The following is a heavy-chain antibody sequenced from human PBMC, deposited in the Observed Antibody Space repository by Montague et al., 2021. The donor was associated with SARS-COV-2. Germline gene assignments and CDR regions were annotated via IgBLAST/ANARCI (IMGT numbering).Heavy chain of an antibody. CDR1: GGSSSNYY. Sequence: SETLSLTCSVYGGSSSNYYWSWIRQSPGKGLEWIGYIFHSGNTDXNPSLKSRVTISLDLSKNQFSLQMNSVTAADSAVYYCARTEYNWNDWFDPWGQGTLVTVSS. J-gene: IGHJ5*02. CDR3: ARTEYNWNDWFDP. D-gene: IGHD1-20*01. CDR2: IFHSGNT. V-gene: IGHV4-59*01.